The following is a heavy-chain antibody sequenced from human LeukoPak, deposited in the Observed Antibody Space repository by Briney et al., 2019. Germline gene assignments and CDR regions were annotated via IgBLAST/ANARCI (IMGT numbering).Heavy chain of an antibody. V-gene: IGHV4-61*02. J-gene: IGHJ5*02. Sequence: SETLSLTCSVSGGSISSGSYYWSWIRQPAGKGLEWIGRIYTSGVQTSDNTHYNPSLKSRVTISADTSKNQFFLRLTSVTAADTAVYYCARADMTSTWWFDPWGQGTLVTVSS. CDR1: GGSISSGSYY. CDR3: ARADMTSTWWFDP. CDR2: IYTSGVQTSDNT. D-gene: IGHD2-15*01.